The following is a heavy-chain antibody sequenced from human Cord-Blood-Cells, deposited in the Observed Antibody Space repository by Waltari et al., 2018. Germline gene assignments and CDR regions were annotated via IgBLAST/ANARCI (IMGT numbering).Heavy chain of an antibody. CDR1: GYTLTELS. D-gene: IGHD7-27*01. Sequence: QVQLVQSGAEVKKPGASVKVSCKVSGYTLTELSMHWLPQAPGQGLEWMGGFDPEDGETIYAQKFQGRVTMTEDTSTDTAYMELSSLRSEDTAVYYCATDALTGDWRGDWYFDLWGRGTLVTVSS. V-gene: IGHV1-24*01. CDR2: FDPEDGET. J-gene: IGHJ2*01. CDR3: ATDALTGDWRGDWYFDL.